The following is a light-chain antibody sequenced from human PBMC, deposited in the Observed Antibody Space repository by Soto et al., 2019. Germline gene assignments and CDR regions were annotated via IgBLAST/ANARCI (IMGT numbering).Light chain of an antibody. CDR1: QGISVH. CDR3: QQSYIPPYT. Sequence: DIQMTQSPSSLSASVGDTVTITCRASQGISVHLNWYQQKPGKVPKLLIYAASNLHSGVPSRFSGSGSEIDFALTISSLQPEDFATYYCQQSYIPPYTFGQGTRLEIK. CDR2: AAS. J-gene: IGKJ2*01. V-gene: IGKV1-39*01.